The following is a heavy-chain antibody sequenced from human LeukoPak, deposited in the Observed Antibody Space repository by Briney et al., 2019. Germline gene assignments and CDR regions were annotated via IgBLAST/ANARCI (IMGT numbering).Heavy chain of an antibody. V-gene: IGHV3-21*01. Sequence: PGGSLRLSCAASEFTFSTYSMSWVRQAPGKGLEWVSSISSSRDYIYYADSVKGRFTISRDNAKTSLYLQMNSLRAEDTAVYYCARDLSGVTGYTYGRGIDYWGQGTLVTVSS. J-gene: IGHJ4*02. CDR2: ISSSRDYI. CDR3: ARDLSGVTGYTYGRGIDY. D-gene: IGHD5-18*01. CDR1: EFTFSTYS.